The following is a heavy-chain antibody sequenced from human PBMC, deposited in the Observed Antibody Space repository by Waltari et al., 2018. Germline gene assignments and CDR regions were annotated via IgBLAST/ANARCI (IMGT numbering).Heavy chain of an antibody. CDR1: ISSYY. CDR3: ARDIISGSYYGY. J-gene: IGHJ4*02. V-gene: IGHV4-4*07. D-gene: IGHD1-26*01. CDR2: IYTSGST. Sequence: ISSYYWSWIRQPAGKGLEWIGRIYTSGSTNYNPSLKSRVTMSVDTSKNQFSLKLSSVTAADTAVYYCARDIISGSYYGYWGQGTLVTVSS.